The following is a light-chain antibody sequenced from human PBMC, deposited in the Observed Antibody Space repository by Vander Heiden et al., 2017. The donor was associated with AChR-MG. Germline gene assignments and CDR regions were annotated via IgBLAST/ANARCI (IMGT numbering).Light chain of an antibody. CDR2: SNN. J-gene: IGLJ3*02. V-gene: IGLV1-47*02. CDR1: SSNIGSNY. Sequence: QSVLTQPPSASGTPGQRVPISCSGSSSNIGSNYVYWYQQLTGTAPKLLIYSNNQRPSGVPDRFSGSKSGTSASLAISGLRSEDEADYYCAAWDDSLSGWVFGGGTKLTVL. CDR3: AAWDDSLSGWV.